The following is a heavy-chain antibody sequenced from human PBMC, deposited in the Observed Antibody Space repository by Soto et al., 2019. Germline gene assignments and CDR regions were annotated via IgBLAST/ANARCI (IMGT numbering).Heavy chain of an antibody. V-gene: IGHV1-3*01. CDR3: ARVPPCVNSAGDYYIQHYDC. Sequence: GASVKVSCKSSGFTFTSYAIHWLRQAPGERPQWMGWINGGIGNTKYSQDFQGRVTFTRDTFATTAYLELSSLRSEDTAVYYCARVPPCVNSAGDYYIQHYDCWGMGSTVTVSS. J-gene: IGHJ4*02. CDR1: GFTFTSYA. CDR2: INGGIGNT. D-gene: IGHD3-10*01.